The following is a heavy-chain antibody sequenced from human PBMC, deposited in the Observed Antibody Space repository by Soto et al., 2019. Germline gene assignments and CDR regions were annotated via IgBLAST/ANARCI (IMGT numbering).Heavy chain of an antibody. V-gene: IGHV3-23*01. CDR3: VRGGGGGLFDP. CDR2: TSGSGGST. J-gene: IGHJ5*02. Sequence: GGSLRLSCAASGFTFSSYAMSWVRQAPGKGLEWVSATSGSGGSTYYADSVKGRFTISRDNSKNTLYLQMNSLRAEDTAVYYCVRGGGGGLFDPWGQGTMVTVSS. CDR1: GFTFSSYA. D-gene: IGHD2-15*01.